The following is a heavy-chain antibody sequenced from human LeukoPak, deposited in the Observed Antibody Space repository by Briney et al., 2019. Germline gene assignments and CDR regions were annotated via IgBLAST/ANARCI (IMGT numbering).Heavy chain of an antibody. J-gene: IGHJ4*02. CDR2: IKQDGSEK. CDR1: GFTFSSYW. D-gene: IGHD5-18*01. Sequence: GGSLRLSCAASGFTFSSYWMSWVRQAPGKGLEWVANIKQDGSEKYYVDSVKGRFTISRDNSKNTLYLQMNSLRAEDTAVYYCAKGGRGYSYGSLDYWGQGTLVTVSS. V-gene: IGHV3-7*01. CDR3: AKGGRGYSYGSLDY.